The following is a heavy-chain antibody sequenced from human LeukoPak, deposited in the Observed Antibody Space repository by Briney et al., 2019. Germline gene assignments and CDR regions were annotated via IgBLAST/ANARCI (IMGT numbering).Heavy chain of an antibody. Sequence: GGSLRLSCAASGFTFSSYGMHWVRQAPGKGLEWVAVISYDGSNKYYADSVKGRFTISRDNSKNTLYLQMNSLRAEDTAVYYCAKDLGGGSSGYYNWGQGTLVTVSS. J-gene: IGHJ1*01. V-gene: IGHV3-30*18. CDR3: AKDLGGGSSGYYN. CDR1: GFTFSSYG. CDR2: ISYDGSNK. D-gene: IGHD3-22*01.